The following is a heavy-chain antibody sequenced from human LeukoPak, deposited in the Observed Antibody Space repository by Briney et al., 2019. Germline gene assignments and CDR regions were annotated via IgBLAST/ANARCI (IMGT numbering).Heavy chain of an antibody. J-gene: IGHJ4*02. D-gene: IGHD3-9*01. CDR3: TTIFRYYFDY. Sequence: SETLSLTCSVSGGSISSGGYYWSWVRQHPGKGLEWIGYIDYIGSTYYNPSLKSRVTISSDTSKNQFSLKLNSVTAADTAVYYCTTIFRYYFDYWGQGTLVTVSS. CDR1: GGSISSGGYY. CDR2: IDYIGST. V-gene: IGHV4-31*03.